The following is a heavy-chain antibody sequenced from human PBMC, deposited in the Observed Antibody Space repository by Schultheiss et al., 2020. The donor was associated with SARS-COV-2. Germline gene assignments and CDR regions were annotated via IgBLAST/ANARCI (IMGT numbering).Heavy chain of an antibody. V-gene: IGHV3-48*04. Sequence: GGSLRLSCAASGFSFSAYNMNWVRQAPGKGLEWLSYISTSSNAIYYADSVKGRFTISRDNAKNSLFLQMNGLRAEDTAVYYCARDRYSYGLNAFDIWGQGTMVTVSS. CDR2: ISTSSNAI. CDR1: GFSFSAYN. CDR3: ARDRYSYGLNAFDI. D-gene: IGHD5-18*01. J-gene: IGHJ3*02.